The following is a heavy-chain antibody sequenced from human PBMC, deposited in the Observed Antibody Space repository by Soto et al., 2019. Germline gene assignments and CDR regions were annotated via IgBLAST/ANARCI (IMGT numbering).Heavy chain of an antibody. CDR2: INHSGST. D-gene: IGHD3-10*01. J-gene: IGHJ5*02. CDR3: ARGNYYFDP. V-gene: IGHV4-34*01. Sequence: SETLSLTCAVYGGSFSGYYWSWIRQPPGKGLEWIGEINHSGSTNYNPPLKSRVTISVDTSKNQFSLKLSSVTAADTAVYYCARGNYYFDPWGQGTLVTVSS. CDR1: GGSFSGYY.